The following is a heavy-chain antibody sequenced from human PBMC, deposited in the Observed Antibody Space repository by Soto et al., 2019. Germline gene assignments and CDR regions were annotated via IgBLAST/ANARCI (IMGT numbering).Heavy chain of an antibody. Sequence: EVQLVESGGGLVKPGGSLRLSCAASGFTFSSYSMNWVRQAPGKGLEWVSSISSSSSYIYYADSVKGRFTISRDNAKNSLYLQMNSLRAEDTAVYYCARDPYCSGGSCYSSAEYFQHWGQGTLVTASS. J-gene: IGHJ1*01. V-gene: IGHV3-21*01. D-gene: IGHD2-15*01. CDR2: ISSSSSYI. CDR1: GFTFSSYS. CDR3: ARDPYCSGGSCYSSAEYFQH.